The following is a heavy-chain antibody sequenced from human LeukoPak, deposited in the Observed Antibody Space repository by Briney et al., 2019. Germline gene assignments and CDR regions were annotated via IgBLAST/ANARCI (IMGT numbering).Heavy chain of an antibody. J-gene: IGHJ4*02. V-gene: IGHV1-18*01. CDR2: ISTYNGHA. CDR3: ARDRITAAGNHDFDY. D-gene: IGHD6-13*01. CDR1: GYNFSYYY. Sequence: VASVTVSCKASGYNFSYYYISWVRHAPGPGLEWMGWISTYNGHANYVQKFQDRVTMTIDTSTSTAYMELRSLRSDDTAVYYCARDRITAAGNHDFDYWGQGTLVTVSS.